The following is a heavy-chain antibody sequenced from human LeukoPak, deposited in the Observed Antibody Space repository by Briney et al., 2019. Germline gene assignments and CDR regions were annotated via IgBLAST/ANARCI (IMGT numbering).Heavy chain of an antibody. Sequence: TGGSLRLSCAASKFTFNSYWMSWVRQVPGKGLEWVASIKEDGSEKDYVDSVKGRFTISRDNAKNSLHLQMNNLRAEDTAVYYCARDGDMACFDYWGQGTLVTVSS. D-gene: IGHD2-15*01. CDR1: KFTFNSYW. CDR2: IKEDGSEK. V-gene: IGHV3-7*01. CDR3: ARDGDMACFDY. J-gene: IGHJ4*02.